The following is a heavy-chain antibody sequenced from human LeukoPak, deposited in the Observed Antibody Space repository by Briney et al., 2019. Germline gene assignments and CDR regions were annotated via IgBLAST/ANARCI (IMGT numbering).Heavy chain of an antibody. Sequence: GRSLRLSCAAYGFTFDNYAMHWVRQAPGKGLEWLSIISWNSGYIGYADSVKGRFTISRDNAKKSLDLQMNSLRAEDTAFYYCAKVRGTYSSGYFFDYWGQGTLVTVSS. CDR2: ISWNSGYI. CDR1: GFTFDNYA. D-gene: IGHD6-19*01. V-gene: IGHV3-9*01. CDR3: AKVRGTYSSGYFFDY. J-gene: IGHJ4*02.